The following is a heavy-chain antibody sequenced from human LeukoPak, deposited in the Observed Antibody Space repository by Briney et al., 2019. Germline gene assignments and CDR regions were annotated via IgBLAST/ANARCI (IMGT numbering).Heavy chain of an antibody. D-gene: IGHD4-23*01. V-gene: IGHV1-69*05. CDR1: GGTFSSYA. J-gene: IGHJ3*02. CDR2: IIPIFGTA. CDR3: YGTDTDYGGSSENDAFDI. Sequence: GSSVKVSCKASGGTFSSYAISWVRQAPGQGLEWMGGIIPIFGTANYAQKFQGRVTITTDESTSTAYMELSSLRSEDTAVYYCYGTDTDYGGSSENDAFDIWGQGTMVTVSS.